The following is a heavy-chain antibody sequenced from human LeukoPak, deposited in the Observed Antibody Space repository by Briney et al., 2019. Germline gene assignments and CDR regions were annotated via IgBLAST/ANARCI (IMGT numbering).Heavy chain of an antibody. CDR2: IYHSGST. D-gene: IGHD3-10*01. CDR1: GGSISSGGYY. Sequence: SETLSLTCTVSGGSISSGGYYWSWIRQPPGKGLEWIGYIYHSGSTNYNPSLKSRVTISVDTSKNQFSLKLSSVTAADTAVYYCASRRSLSRITMVRGAPRQAYAFDIWGQGTMVTVSS. CDR3: ASRRSLSRITMVRGAPRQAYAFDI. J-gene: IGHJ3*02. V-gene: IGHV4-30-2*01.